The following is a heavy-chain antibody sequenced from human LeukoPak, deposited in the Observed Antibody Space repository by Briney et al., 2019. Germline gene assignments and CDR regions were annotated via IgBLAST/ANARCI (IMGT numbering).Heavy chain of an antibody. CDR2: INSDGSST. J-gene: IGHJ6*03. Sequence: PGGPLRLSCAASGFTFSSYWMHWVRQAPGKGLVWVSRINSDGSSTSYADSVKGRFTISRDNAKNTLYLQMNSLRAEDTAVYYCARSGRNYSRRQWDYYYYYMDVWGKGTTVTVSS. CDR3: ARSGRNYSRRQWDYYYYYMDV. V-gene: IGHV3-74*01. D-gene: IGHD3-10*01. CDR1: GFTFSSYW.